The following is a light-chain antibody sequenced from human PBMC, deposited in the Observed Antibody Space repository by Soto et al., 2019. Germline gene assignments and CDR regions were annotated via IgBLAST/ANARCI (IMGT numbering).Light chain of an antibody. V-gene: IGLV2-14*03. J-gene: IGLJ2*01. CDR2: DVN. CDR3: TSWTTSTTMI. Sequence: QSVLTQPASVSGSPGQSITISCTGTSSDIGAYNFVSWYQQHPGKAPKLMLYDVNIRPSGVSNRFPGSKSGNTASLTISGLQAEDEADYYCTSWTTSTTMIFSGGTKLTVL. CDR1: SSDIGAYNF.